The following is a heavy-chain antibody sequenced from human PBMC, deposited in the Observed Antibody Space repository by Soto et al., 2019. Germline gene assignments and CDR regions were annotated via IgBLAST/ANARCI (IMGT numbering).Heavy chain of an antibody. CDR1: GFTFSSYS. D-gene: IGHD3-3*01. J-gene: IGHJ4*02. CDR2: ITYDGSNK. Sequence: GGSLRLSCAASGFTFSSYSMHWVRQAPGKVLEWVAFITYDGSNKYYADSVKGRFTISRDNSKNTLYLQMNSLRAEDTAVYYCARVDFWSVYYSRASFDYWGQGTLVTVSS. V-gene: IGHV3-30-3*01. CDR3: ARVDFWSVYYSRASFDY.